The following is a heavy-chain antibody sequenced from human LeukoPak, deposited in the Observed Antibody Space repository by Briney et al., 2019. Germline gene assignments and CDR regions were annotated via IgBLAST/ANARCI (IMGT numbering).Heavy chain of an antibody. CDR3: ARDAYCGGDCYFSGMDV. CDR1: GFTFSSYW. D-gene: IGHD2-21*02. Sequence: GGSLRLSCAASGFTFSSYWMSWVRQAPGKGLEWVANIKQDGSEKYYVDSVKGRFTISRDNAKNSLYLQMNSLRAEDTAVYYCARDAYCGGDCYFSGMDVWGQGTTVTVSS. J-gene: IGHJ6*02. CDR2: IKQDGSEK. V-gene: IGHV3-7*01.